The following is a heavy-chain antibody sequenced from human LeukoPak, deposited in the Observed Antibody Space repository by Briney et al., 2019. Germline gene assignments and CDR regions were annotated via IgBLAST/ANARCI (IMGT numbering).Heavy chain of an antibody. D-gene: IGHD3-22*01. J-gene: IGHJ5*02. CDR2: INHSGST. Sequence: PSETLSLTCAVYGGSFSGYYWSWIRQPPGKGLEWIGEINHSGSTNYNPSLKSRVTISVDTSKNQFSLKLSSVTAADTAVYYCARKTYYYDSSGYYRRLSRFDPWGQGTLVTVSS. CDR1: GGSFSGYY. CDR3: ARKTYYYDSSGYYRRLSRFDP. V-gene: IGHV4-34*01.